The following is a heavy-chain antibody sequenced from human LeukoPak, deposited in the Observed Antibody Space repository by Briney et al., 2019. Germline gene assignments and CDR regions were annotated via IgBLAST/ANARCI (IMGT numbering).Heavy chain of an antibody. D-gene: IGHD3-9*01. CDR3: ARDLTTTVRYFDWLPYYYGMDG. V-gene: IGHV1-18*01. J-gene: IGHJ6*02. Sequence: ASLRVSSTASAYTFTTYGMSCVRHAPREGLQWMVWISAYNGNTNSAQKLHGRVTMTTDTSTSTAYMRLRSLRSDDTAVYYCARDLTTTVRYFDWLPYYYGMDGWGQGTTVTVSS. CDR1: AYTFTTYG. CDR2: ISAYNGNT.